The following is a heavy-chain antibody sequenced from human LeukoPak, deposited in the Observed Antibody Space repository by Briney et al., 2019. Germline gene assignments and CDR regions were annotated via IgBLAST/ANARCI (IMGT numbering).Heavy chain of an antibody. CDR2: IYYSGST. D-gene: IGHD4-23*01. V-gene: IGHV4-61*05. CDR3: ARVGFDYGGNSASDY. CDR1: GGSISSSSYY. J-gene: IGHJ4*02. Sequence: PSETLSLTCTVSGGSISSSSYYWGWIRQPPGKGLEWIGYIYYSGSTNYNPSLKSRVTISVDTSKNQFSLKLSSVTAADTAVYYCARVGFDYGGNSASDYWGQGTLVTVSS.